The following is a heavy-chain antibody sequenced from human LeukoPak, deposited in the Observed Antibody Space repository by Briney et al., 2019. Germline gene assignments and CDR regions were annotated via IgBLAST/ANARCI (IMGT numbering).Heavy chain of an antibody. D-gene: IGHD4-17*01. CDR1: GFTFSSYW. Sequence: GGSLRLSCAASGFTFSSYWMHWVRQAPEKGLVWVSRINSDGSSTSYADSVKGRFTISRDNAKNTLYLQMNSLRAEDTAVYYCARGPSTVTTPLAYWGQGTLVTVSS. V-gene: IGHV3-74*01. J-gene: IGHJ4*02. CDR3: ARGPSTVTTPLAY. CDR2: INSDGSST.